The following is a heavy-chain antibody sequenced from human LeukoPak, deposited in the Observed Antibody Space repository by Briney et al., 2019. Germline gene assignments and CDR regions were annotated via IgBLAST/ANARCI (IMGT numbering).Heavy chain of an antibody. J-gene: IGHJ4*02. CDR1: GGSISSYY. CDR2: FYNSQTT. Sequence: PSETLSLTCIVYGGSISSYYWSWIRQPAGKGLEWTGRFYNSQTTNYNPSLKSRVTMSVETSKNQLSLKLTSVTAADTAVYYCARALMGGLFDYWGQGTLVTVSS. CDR3: ARALMGGLFDY. D-gene: IGHD1-26*01. V-gene: IGHV4-4*07.